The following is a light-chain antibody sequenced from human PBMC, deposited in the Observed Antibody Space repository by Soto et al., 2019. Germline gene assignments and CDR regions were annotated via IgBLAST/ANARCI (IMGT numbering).Light chain of an antibody. J-gene: IGKJ3*01. CDR2: WAS. V-gene: IGKV4-1*01. CDR1: QTVLYTSNNKNY. Sequence: DIVLTQSPDSLVVSLGERATINCKSSQTVLYTSNNKNYLAWYQQKPGQPPKLLIYWASTRESGVPDRFSGSGSGTDFPLTISSLQAEDVAVYYCQQYYSTPFTFGPGTKVDIK. CDR3: QQYYSTPFT.